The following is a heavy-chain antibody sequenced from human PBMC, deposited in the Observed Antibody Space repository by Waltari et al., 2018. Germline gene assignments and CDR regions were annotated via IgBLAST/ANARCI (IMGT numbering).Heavy chain of an antibody. CDR2: IKQDGSEK. J-gene: IGHJ4*02. CDR3: ASNPPKNSGYLDY. D-gene: IGHD1-26*01. Sequence: EVQLVEYGGGLVQHGGSLRLSCAASGSTFRSFWMSWGRQAPGKGLEWVANIKQDGSEKYYVDSVKGRFTISRDNAKNSLYLQMNSLRAEDTAVYYCASNPPKNSGYLDYWGQGTLVTVSS. V-gene: IGHV3-7*01. CDR1: GSTFRSFW.